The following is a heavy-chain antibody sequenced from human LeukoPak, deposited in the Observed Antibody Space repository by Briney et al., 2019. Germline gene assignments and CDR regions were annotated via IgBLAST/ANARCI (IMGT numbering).Heavy chain of an antibody. J-gene: IGHJ6*02. CDR3: AKDVEPTLVPGQGRYDMDV. Sequence: PGGSLRLSCAASGFTFSSYGMHWVRQAPGKGPEWVAVISHDGSNKYYADSVKGRFTISRDNSKNTMYLQMNSLRAEDTAVYYCAKDVEPTLVPGQGRYDMDVWGQGTTVTVSS. V-gene: IGHV3-30*18. CDR1: GFTFSSYG. D-gene: IGHD3-10*01. CDR2: ISHDGSNK.